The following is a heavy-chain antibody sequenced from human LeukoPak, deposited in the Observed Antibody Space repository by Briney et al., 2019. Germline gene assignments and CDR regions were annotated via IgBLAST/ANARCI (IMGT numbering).Heavy chain of an antibody. CDR3: ARAGDYDFWSGYYTYWFDP. V-gene: IGHV1-2*06. Sequence: GASVKVSCKASGYTFTSYGISWVRQAPGQGLEWMGRINPNSGGTNYAQKFQGRVTMTRNTSISTAYMELSRLRSDDTAVYYCARAGDYDFWSGYYTYWFDPWGQGTLVTVSS. J-gene: IGHJ5*02. CDR1: GYTFTSYG. D-gene: IGHD3-3*01. CDR2: INPNSGGT.